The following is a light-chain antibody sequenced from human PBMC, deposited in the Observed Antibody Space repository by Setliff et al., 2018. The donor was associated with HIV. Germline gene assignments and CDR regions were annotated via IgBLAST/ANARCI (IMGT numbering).Light chain of an antibody. Sequence: QSALTQPASVSGSPGQSITISCTGTSSDVGGYNSVSWYQQHPGKAPKLMIYEVSNRPSGVSNRFSGSKSGNTASLTISGLQAEDEADYYCSSYASSGTLMVFGTGTKVTVL. CDR2: EVS. J-gene: IGLJ1*01. CDR3: SSYASSGTLMV. V-gene: IGLV2-14*01. CDR1: SSDVGGYNS.